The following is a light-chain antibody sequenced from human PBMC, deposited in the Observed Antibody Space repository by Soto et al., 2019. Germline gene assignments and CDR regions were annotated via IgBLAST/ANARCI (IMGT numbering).Light chain of an antibody. CDR3: CSYTTSNTRQIV. V-gene: IGLV2-14*03. Sequence: QPVLTQPASVSGSPGQSITISCTGTSSDVGGYNYVSWYQHHPGKAPKLMIYDVSNRPSGVSNRFSGSKSGNTASLTISGFQPEDEADYYCCSYTTSNTRQIVFGTGTKLTVL. CDR2: DVS. J-gene: IGLJ1*01. CDR1: SSDVGGYNY.